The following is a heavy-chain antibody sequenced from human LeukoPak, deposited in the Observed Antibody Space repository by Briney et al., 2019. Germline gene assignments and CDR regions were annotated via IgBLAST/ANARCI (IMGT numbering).Heavy chain of an antibody. D-gene: IGHD3-10*01. J-gene: IGHJ6*03. Sequence: GGSLRLSCAAPGFTFDDYAMHWVRQAPGKGLEWVSGISWNSGSIGYADSVKGRFTISRDNAKNPLYLQMNSLRAEDTALYYCAKGHYGSGFYYYYYMDVWGKGTTVTVSS. V-gene: IGHV3-9*01. CDR2: ISWNSGSI. CDR1: GFTFDDYA. CDR3: AKGHYGSGFYYYYYMDV.